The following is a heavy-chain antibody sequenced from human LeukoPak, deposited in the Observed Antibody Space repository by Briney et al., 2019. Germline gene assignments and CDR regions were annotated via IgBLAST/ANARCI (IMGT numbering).Heavy chain of an antibody. CDR2: VFRLQTVRT. Sequence: PSETQSLTCTVSDSSITSTYYWAWFRQPPGKGLEWIATVFRLQTVRTFNNPSLESRVTMSLDPSQNQFSLNLTSVTAADTALYFCARVLHAPYLIDSWGQGTLVTVSS. V-gene: IGHV4-38-2*02. D-gene: IGHD2-8*01. CDR1: DSSITSTYY. J-gene: IGHJ4*02. CDR3: ARVLHAPYLIDS.